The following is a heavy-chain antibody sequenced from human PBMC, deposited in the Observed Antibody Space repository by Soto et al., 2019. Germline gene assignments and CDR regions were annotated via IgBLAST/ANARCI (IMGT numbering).Heavy chain of an antibody. V-gene: IGHV2-5*01. Sequence: QITLKESAPILVNPPQPLPLSCSFSGFSLSTSGVGVGWLRQPPGKALEWLARSPWNDDKYYRPSLESRLTNSKASSKNQGVRTRTNMDPVDTATYDGADKRWGPLIYWGQGALVTVSS. CDR2: SPWNDDK. D-gene: IGHD1-26*01. CDR1: GFSLSTSGVG. J-gene: IGHJ4*02. CDR3: ADKRWGPLIY.